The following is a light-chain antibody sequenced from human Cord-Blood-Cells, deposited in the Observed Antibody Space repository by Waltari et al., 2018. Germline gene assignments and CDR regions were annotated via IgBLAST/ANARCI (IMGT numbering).Light chain of an antibody. Sequence: EIVMTQSPATLSVSPGERATLSCRASQSVSSNLAWYQQKPGQAPGLRIYGASTRATGIPARFSGSGSGTEFTLTISSLQSEDFAVYYCQQYNNWPRTFGQGTKLEIK. CDR3: QQYNNWPRT. J-gene: IGKJ2*01. CDR2: GAS. CDR1: QSVSSN. V-gene: IGKV3-15*01.